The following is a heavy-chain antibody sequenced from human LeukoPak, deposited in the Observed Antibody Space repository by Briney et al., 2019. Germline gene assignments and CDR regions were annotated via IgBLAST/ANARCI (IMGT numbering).Heavy chain of an antibody. Sequence: KPSETLSLTCAVYGGSFSGYYWSWIRQPPGKGLEWIGEINHSGSTNYNPSLKSRVTISVDTSKNQFSLKLSSVTAAVTAVYYCARSGSCSGGSCYRNYYYYMDVWGKGTTATVSS. D-gene: IGHD2-15*01. CDR3: ARSGSCSGGSCYRNYYYYMDV. CDR2: INHSGST. J-gene: IGHJ6*03. CDR1: GGSFSGYY. V-gene: IGHV4-34*01.